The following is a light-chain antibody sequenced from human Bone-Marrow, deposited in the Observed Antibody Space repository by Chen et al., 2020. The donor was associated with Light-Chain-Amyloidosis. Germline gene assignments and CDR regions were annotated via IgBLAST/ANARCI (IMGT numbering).Light chain of an antibody. J-gene: IGLJ1*01. CDR1: SSDVGGDKH. V-gene: IGLV2-14*01. CDR3: SSYTITNTLV. Sequence: QSALSQPAFVSGSPGQSITISCTGPSSDVGGDKHVSWYQQHPDKAPKLMIYEVTNRPSWVPDRFSGSKSDNTASLTISGLQTEDEADYFCSSYTITNTLVFGSGTRVTVL. CDR2: EVT.